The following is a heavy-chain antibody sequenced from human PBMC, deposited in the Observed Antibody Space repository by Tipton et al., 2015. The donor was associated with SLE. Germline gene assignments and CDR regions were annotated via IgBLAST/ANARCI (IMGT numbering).Heavy chain of an antibody. Sequence: SGIRQHPGKGLECIGYIYYSGNTHYSPSLKSRVTMSVDTSKNQFSLKLSSVTAADTAVYFCARGSLEDAFDLWGQGTMVTVSS. V-gene: IGHV4-31*02. J-gene: IGHJ3*01. D-gene: IGHD3-10*01. CDR3: ARGSLEDAFDL. CDR2: IYYSGNT.